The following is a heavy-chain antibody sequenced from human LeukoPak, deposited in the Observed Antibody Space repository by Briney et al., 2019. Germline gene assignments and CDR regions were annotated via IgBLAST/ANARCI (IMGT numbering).Heavy chain of an antibody. J-gene: IGHJ4*02. CDR3: AKGGVIVLDGFDY. D-gene: IGHD3-16*02. V-gene: IGHV3-23*01. CDR2: ISGSGGSA. Sequence: GGSLRPSCAASGFTFSSYAMSWVRQAPGKGLEWVSAISGSGGSAYSADSVKGRFTMSRDNSKSTLYLQMNSLRAEDTAVYYCAKGGVIVLDGFDYWGQGTLVTVSS. CDR1: GFTFSSYA.